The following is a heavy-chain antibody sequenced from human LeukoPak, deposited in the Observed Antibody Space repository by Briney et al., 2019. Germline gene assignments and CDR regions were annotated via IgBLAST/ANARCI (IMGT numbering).Heavy chain of an antibody. CDR1: GYTLTSYY. V-gene: IGHV1-46*01. J-gene: IGHJ4*02. CDR3: ARRGSQINFAY. CDR2: INPDGGST. D-gene: IGHD3-16*01. Sequence: ASVKVSCKASGYTLTSYYMHWVRQTPGQGLEWMVIINPDGGSTSYAQKVLGRVTMTRDTSTSTVYIDRSSLRSEDTAVYYCARRGSQINFAYWGQGTLVIVSS.